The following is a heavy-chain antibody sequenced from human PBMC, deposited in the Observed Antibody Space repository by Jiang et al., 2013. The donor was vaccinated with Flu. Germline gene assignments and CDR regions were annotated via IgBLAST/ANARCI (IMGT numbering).Heavy chain of an antibody. CDR2: IDPSDSYT. Sequence: YSFTSYWISWVRQMPGKGLEWMGRIDPSDSYTNYSPSFQGHVTISADKSISTAYLQWSSLKASDTAMYYCASLGYSHYGMDVWGQGTTVTVSS. V-gene: IGHV5-10-1*01. CDR3: ASLGYSHYGMDV. D-gene: IGHD5-18*01. CDR1: YSFTSYW. J-gene: IGHJ6*02.